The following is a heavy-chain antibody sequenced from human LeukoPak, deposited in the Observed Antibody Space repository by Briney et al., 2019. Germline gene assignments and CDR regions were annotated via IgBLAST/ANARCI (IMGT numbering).Heavy chain of an antibody. CDR3: ARDRRDYYYGMDV. CDR2: IYYSGST. CDR1: GGSINSYF. J-gene: IGHJ6*02. V-gene: IGHV4-59*01. Sequence: SETLSLTCTVSGGSINSYFWTWIRQPPGKGLEWIGSIYYSGSTNYNPFLKSRVTISVDTSKNQFSLKLTSVTAADTAVYYCARDRRDYYYGMDVWGQGTTVTVSS.